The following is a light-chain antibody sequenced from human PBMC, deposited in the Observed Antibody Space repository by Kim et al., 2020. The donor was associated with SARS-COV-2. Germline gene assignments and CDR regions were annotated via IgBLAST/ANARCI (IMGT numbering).Light chain of an antibody. CDR2: GKN. CDR3: NSRDSSGNLYV. V-gene: IGLV3-19*01. J-gene: IGLJ1*01. CDR1: SLRTYY. Sequence: ALGQTVSFTCQGDSLRTYYAVWYQQKPGQAPVLVIYGKNNRPSVIPDRFSGSSSVDTASLTITGAQAEDEADYYCNSRDSSGNLYVFGTGTKVTVL.